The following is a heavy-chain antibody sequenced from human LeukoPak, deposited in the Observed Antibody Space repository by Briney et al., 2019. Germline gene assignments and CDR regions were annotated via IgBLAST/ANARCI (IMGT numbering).Heavy chain of an antibody. Sequence: PGGSLRLSCAGTGLFFSDVWMNWFRQAPGKGLEWVANIEKDGSEKNYVDSVKGRSTISRDNAKNSLHLEMNSLRGEDTAVYYCAAGYGWLTDFWGQGTLVTVSS. CDR3: AAGYGWLTDF. D-gene: IGHD2-8*02. V-gene: IGHV3-7*01. CDR2: IEKDGSEK. J-gene: IGHJ4*02. CDR1: GLFFSDVW.